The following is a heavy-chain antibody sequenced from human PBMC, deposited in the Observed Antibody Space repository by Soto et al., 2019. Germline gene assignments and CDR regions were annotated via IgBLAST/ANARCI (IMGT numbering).Heavy chain of an antibody. CDR3: AKGYSDSPKNSFDS. CDR2: VSGRSATT. Sequence: GGSLRLSCAASGFTFNNFAMSWVRQAPGMGLEWVSTVSGRSATTYSADSVKGRFTISRDNSKNALLLQMNSLRAEDTAVYFCAKGYSDSPKNSFDSWGQGALVTVSS. D-gene: IGHD5-12*01. V-gene: IGHV3-23*01. CDR1: GFTFNNFA. J-gene: IGHJ4*02.